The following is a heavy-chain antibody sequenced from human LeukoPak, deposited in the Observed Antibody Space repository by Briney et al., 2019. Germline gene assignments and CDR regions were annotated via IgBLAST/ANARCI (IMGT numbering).Heavy chain of an antibody. J-gene: IGHJ6*03. CDR2: ISGRRDST. CDR1: GFTFSSYG. CDR3: AKDPNFYYCMDV. Sequence: PSGGTLRLSCAASGFTFSSYGMSWVRQAPGKGLEWVSTISGRRDSTSYADSVKGRFTISRDNSKNTLYLQMNSLRAEDTAVYYRAKDPNFYYCMDVWGKGTTVTISS. V-gene: IGHV3-23*01.